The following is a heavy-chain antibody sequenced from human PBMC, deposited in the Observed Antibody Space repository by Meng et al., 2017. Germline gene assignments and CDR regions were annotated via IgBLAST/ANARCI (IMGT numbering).Heavy chain of an antibody. J-gene: IGHJ3*02. V-gene: IGHV1-18*01. D-gene: IGHD1-26*01. CDR3: ARDFPSGSYLVDAFAI. CDR1: GYTFISYG. Sequence: ASAKVSCKAAGYTFISYGISWVRQPPGQGLEWMGWISAYNGNTNYAQKHQGRVSMATDTTTSTAHMKLRSLRSDDTAVYCCARDFPSGSYLVDAFAIWGQETMVTVSS. CDR2: ISAYNGNT.